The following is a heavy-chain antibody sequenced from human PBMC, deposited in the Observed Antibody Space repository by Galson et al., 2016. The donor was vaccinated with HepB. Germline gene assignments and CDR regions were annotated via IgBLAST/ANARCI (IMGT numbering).Heavy chain of an antibody. Sequence: SLRLSCAASGFAFSAYVMNWVRQAPGKGLEWVSSMSGGGRSIFHADSVEGRFTISRDNSKSPVFLQMSSLTAEDTAIYYCAKGPGAGNFDYCGRGTLVTVSS. J-gene: IGHJ4*02. CDR3: AKGPGAGNFDY. CDR1: GFAFSAYV. CDR2: MSGGGRSI. D-gene: IGHD4/OR15-4a*01. V-gene: IGHV3-23*01.